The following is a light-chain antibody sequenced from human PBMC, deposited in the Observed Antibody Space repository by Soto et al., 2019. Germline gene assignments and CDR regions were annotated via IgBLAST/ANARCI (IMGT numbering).Light chain of an antibody. Sequence: DIQMTQSPSSLSASVGDTVTITCRASQSISLFLNWYQQKPGKAPKLLIYAASSLQSGVPSRFSGNGSGTDFTLTISILQPEDLATYYCHQTDSIPETFGQGTKVEIK. CDR3: HQTDSIPET. V-gene: IGKV1-39*01. CDR2: AAS. J-gene: IGKJ1*01. CDR1: QSISLF.